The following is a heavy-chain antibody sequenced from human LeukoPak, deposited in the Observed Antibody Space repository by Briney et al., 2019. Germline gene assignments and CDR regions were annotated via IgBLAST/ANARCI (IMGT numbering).Heavy chain of an antibody. CDR2: IYYSGST. V-gene: IGHV4-39*01. CDR1: GGSISSSSYY. J-gene: IGHJ4*02. Sequence: SETLSLTCTVSGGSISSSSYYWGWIRQPPGKGLEWIGSIYYSGSTYYNPSLKSRVTISVDTSKNQFSLKLSSVTAADTAVYYCARQRWDIVVVAAPDYWGQGTLVTVSS. CDR3: ARQRWDIVVVAAPDY. D-gene: IGHD2-15*01.